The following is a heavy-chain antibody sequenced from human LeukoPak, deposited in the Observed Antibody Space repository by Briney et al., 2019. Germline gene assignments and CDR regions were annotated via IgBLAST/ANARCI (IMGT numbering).Heavy chain of an antibody. J-gene: IGHJ4*02. D-gene: IGHD1-26*01. Sequence: AGGSLRLSCAASGFTFSSYAMSWVRQAPGKGLEWVSAISGSGDSTYYADSVKGRFTISRDNSKNTLYLQMNSLRAEDTAVYYCAKAVGATKAPYFDYWGQGTLVTVSS. CDR3: AKAVGATKAPYFDY. CDR1: GFTFSSYA. V-gene: IGHV3-23*01. CDR2: ISGSGDST.